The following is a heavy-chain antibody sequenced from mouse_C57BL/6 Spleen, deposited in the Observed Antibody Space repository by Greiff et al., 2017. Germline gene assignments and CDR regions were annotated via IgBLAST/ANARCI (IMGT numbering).Heavy chain of an antibody. J-gene: IGHJ2*01. Sequence: EVHLVESGGGLVKPGGSLKLSCAASGFTFSSYAMSWVRQTPEKRLEWVATISDGGSYTYYPDNVKGRFTISRDNAKNNLYLQMSHLKSEDTAMYYCARRAYYSNYEDYWGQGTTLTVSS. CDR3: ARRAYYSNYEDY. D-gene: IGHD2-5*01. V-gene: IGHV5-4*01. CDR2: ISDGGSYT. CDR1: GFTFSSYA.